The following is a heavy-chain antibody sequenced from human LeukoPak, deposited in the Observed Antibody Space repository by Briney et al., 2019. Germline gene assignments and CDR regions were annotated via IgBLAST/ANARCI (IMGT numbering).Heavy chain of an antibody. D-gene: IGHD6-19*01. V-gene: IGHV3-74*01. J-gene: IGHJ4*02. CDR3: ARDSRSSGLTVDY. CDR2: VNSDGSST. Sequence: QAGGSLRLSCAASGFTFSSHWMHWVRQAPGKGLVWVSRVNSDGSSTSYAASVEGRFTISRDNAKNTLYLQMNSLRDEDTAVYYCARDSRSSGLTVDYWGQGALVTVSS. CDR1: GFTFSSHW.